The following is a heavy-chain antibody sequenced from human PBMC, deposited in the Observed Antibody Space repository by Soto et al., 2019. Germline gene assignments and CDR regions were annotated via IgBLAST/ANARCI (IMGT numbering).Heavy chain of an antibody. CDR1: GYSFTTYW. Sequence: GESLKISCKGSGYSFTTYWLAWVRQMPGKGLEYMGIIYPGDSDTRYSPSFQGQVTISADKSISTAYLQWTSLKASDTAIYYCARPRVFTSRLEATFYICVQGPMVTVSS. V-gene: IGHV5-51*01. CDR3: ARPRVFTSRLEATFYI. D-gene: IGHD3-3*01. J-gene: IGHJ3*02. CDR2: IYPGDSDT.